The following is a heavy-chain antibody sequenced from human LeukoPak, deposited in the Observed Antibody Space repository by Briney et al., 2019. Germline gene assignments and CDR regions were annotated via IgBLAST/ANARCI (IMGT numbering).Heavy chain of an antibody. Sequence: GGSLRLSGAASGFTFTSYGMHWVRQAPGKGLEWVPFIRYDGSNKYYADSVKGRFTISRDNSLYLQMNSLRAEDTAVYYCAKDVSSSNWYPRGLNEDYWGQGALVTVSS. CDR3: AKDVSSSNWYPRGLNEDY. J-gene: IGHJ4*02. V-gene: IGHV3-30*02. D-gene: IGHD6-13*01. CDR2: IRYDGSNK. CDR1: GFTFTSYG.